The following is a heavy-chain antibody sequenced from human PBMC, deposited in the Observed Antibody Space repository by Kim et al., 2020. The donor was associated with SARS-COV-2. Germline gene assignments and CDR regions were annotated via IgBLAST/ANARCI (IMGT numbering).Heavy chain of an antibody. Sequence: QKFQGRVTITADESTSTAYMELSSLRSEDTAVYYCARDLAGYSYGTGFDYWGQGPLVTVSS. CDR3: ARDLAGYSYGTGFDY. V-gene: IGHV1-69*01. J-gene: IGHJ4*02. D-gene: IGHD5-18*01.